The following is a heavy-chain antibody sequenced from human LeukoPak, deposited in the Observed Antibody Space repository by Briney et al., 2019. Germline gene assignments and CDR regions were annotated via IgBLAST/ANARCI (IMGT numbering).Heavy chain of an antibody. CDR2: IKQDGSEK. J-gene: IGHJ4*02. V-gene: IGHV3-7*01. Sequence: GGSLSLSCAASGFTFSSYWMSSVRQARGKGVEWVANIKQDGSEKYYVDSVKGRFTISRDNAKDSLYLQMNSLRAEDTAVYYCARPSSGWPHWGQGTLVTVSS. CDR3: ARPSSGWPH. CDR1: GFTFSSYW. D-gene: IGHD6-19*01.